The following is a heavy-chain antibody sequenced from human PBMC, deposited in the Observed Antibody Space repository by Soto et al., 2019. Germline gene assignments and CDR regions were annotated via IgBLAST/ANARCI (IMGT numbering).Heavy chain of an antibody. CDR1: GASISGGTYY. CDR2: IYYTGST. V-gene: IGHV4-61*03. D-gene: IGHD5-18*01. CDR3: ARGAGFSYASTWFDI. Sequence: SETLSLTCTASGASISGGTYYWTWIQQAPGKGLEWVGHIYYTGSTNYNPALNDRVTISVDTSKNHFSLQLTSVAAADTAVYYCARGAGFSYASTWFDIWGQGTLVTVPQ. J-gene: IGHJ5*02.